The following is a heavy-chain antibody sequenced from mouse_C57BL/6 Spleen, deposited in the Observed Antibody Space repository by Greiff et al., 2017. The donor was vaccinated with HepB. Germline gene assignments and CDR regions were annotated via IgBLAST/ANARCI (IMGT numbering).Heavy chain of an antibody. Sequence: QVQLKESGAELVKPGASVKLSCKASGYTFTSYWMHWVKQRPGQGLEWIGMIHPNSGSTNYNEKFKSKATLTVDKSSSTAYMQLSSLTSEDSAVYYCAREGDGYYAMDYWGQGTSVTVSS. V-gene: IGHV1-64*01. CDR3: AREGDGYYAMDY. J-gene: IGHJ4*01. D-gene: IGHD2-3*01. CDR1: GYTFTSYW. CDR2: IHPNSGST.